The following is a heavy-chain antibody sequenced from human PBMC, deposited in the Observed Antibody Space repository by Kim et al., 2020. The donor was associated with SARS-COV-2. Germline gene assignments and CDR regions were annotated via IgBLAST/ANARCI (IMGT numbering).Heavy chain of an antibody. V-gene: IGHV3-64*01. J-gene: IGHJ6*03. Sequence: ANSVKGRFTISRDNSKNTLYLQMGSLRAEDMAVYYCARELTSSHYYYMDVWGKGTTVTVSS. D-gene: IGHD3-10*01. CDR3: ARELTSSHYYYMDV.